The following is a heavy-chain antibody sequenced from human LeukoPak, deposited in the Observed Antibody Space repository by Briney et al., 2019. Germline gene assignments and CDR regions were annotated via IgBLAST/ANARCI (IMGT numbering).Heavy chain of an antibody. CDR3: ARSSWYGSYYFDY. CDR2: IYYSGST. V-gene: IGHV4-59*01. J-gene: IGHJ4*02. D-gene: IGHD6-13*01. Sequence: SETLSLTCTVSGGSISSYYWSWIRQPPGKGLEWIGYIYYSGSTTYNPSLRSRVTISVDTSKNQFSLKLSSVTAADTAVYYCARSSWYGSYYFDYWGQGTLVTVSS. CDR1: GGSISSYY.